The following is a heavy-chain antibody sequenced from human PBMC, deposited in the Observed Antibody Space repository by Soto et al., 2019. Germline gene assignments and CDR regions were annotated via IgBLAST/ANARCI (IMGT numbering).Heavy chain of an antibody. CDR2: ISAYNGNT. J-gene: IGHJ4*02. D-gene: IGHD2-15*01. V-gene: IGHV1-18*01. CDR3: ASGYCSGGSCYSDY. Sequence: ASVKVPCKASGYTFTSYGISWVRQAPGQGLEWMGWISAYNGNTNYAQKLQGRVTMTTDTSTSTAYMELRSLRSDDTAVYYCASGYCSGGSCYSDYWGQGTLVTVSS. CDR1: GYTFTSYG.